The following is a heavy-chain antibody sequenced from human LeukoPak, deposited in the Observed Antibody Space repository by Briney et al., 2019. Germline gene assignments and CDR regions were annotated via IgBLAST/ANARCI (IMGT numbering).Heavy chain of an antibody. CDR3: AKDRQYYYDSRTNAFDI. V-gene: IGHV3-30*02. J-gene: IGHJ3*02. CDR1: GFTFSSYG. CDR2: IRYDGSNK. Sequence: GGSLRLSCAASGFTFSSYGMHWVRQAPGKGLEWVAFIRYDGSNKYYADSVKGRFTISRDNSKNTLYLQMNSLRAEDTAVYYCAKDRQYYYDSRTNAFDIWGQGTMVTVSS. D-gene: IGHD3-22*01.